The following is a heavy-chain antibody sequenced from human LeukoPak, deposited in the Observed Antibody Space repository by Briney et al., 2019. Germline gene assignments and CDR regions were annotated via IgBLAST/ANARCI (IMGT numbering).Heavy chain of an antibody. D-gene: IGHD2-15*01. CDR2: IYPDDSDT. CDR3: ARRCGGSCYDY. J-gene: IGHJ4*02. CDR1: GYRFTSYW. Sequence: GESLKISCKGSGYRFTSYWIGWVRQMPGKGLEWMGIIYPDDSDTRYGPSFQGQVTISADKSIGTAYLQWSSLQASDTAMYYCARRCGGSCYDYWGQGTLVTVSS. V-gene: IGHV5-51*01.